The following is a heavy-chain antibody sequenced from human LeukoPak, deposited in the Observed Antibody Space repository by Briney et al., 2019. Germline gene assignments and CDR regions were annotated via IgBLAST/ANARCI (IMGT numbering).Heavy chain of an antibody. Sequence: GESLKISCKGSEYRFTTYWIGWVRQMPGKGLEYMGITNPAKSDTRYSPSFQGQISISVDKSTNTAYLQWGSLRASDTAIYYCARLLGLKVVTPDDEAFDIWGQGTMVIVSS. D-gene: IGHD3-22*01. J-gene: IGHJ3*02. V-gene: IGHV5-51*01. CDR2: TNPAKSDT. CDR3: ARLLGLKVVTPDDEAFDI. CDR1: EYRFTTYW.